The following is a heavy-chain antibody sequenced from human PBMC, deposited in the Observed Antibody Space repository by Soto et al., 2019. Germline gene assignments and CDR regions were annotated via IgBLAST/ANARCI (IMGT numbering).Heavy chain of an antibody. D-gene: IGHD6-6*01. Sequence: ASVKVSCKASGFSFTGYYIHWLRQAPGQGLEWMGWINAHSGGTEYAQRFQGRVTLTRDTSIATAYLTLTSLTSDDAALYYCAKDLTRQLAYWLDPWGQGTQVTVSS. CDR1: GFSFTGYY. CDR2: INAHSGGT. V-gene: IGHV1-2*02. J-gene: IGHJ5*02. CDR3: AKDLTRQLAYWLDP.